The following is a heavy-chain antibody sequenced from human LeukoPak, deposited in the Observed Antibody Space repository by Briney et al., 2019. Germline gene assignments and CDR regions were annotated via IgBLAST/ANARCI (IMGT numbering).Heavy chain of an antibody. CDR2: IYYSGST. CDR3: ARGVRYCSSTSCYWYWFDP. Sequence: PSETLSLTCTVSGGSISSYYWSWIRQPPGKGLEWIGYIYYSGSTNYNPSLKSRVTISVDTSKNQFSLKLSSVIAADTAVYYCARGVRYCSSTSCYWYWFDPWGQGTLVTVSS. D-gene: IGHD2-2*01. CDR1: GGSISSYY. V-gene: IGHV4-59*01. J-gene: IGHJ5*02.